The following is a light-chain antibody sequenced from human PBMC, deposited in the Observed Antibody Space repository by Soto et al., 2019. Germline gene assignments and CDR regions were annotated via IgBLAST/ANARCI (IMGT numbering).Light chain of an antibody. CDR3: SSNGGSNNPYV. Sequence: QSALTQPPSASGSPGQSVAISCTGTSSDIGGYNFVSWYQQHPGKAPKLMIYDVTKRPSGVPDRFSGSKSGTTSTLIVSGLQAEDEADYYCSSNGGSNNPYVFGPGTKLTVL. J-gene: IGLJ1*01. CDR1: SSDIGGYNF. CDR2: DVT. V-gene: IGLV2-8*01.